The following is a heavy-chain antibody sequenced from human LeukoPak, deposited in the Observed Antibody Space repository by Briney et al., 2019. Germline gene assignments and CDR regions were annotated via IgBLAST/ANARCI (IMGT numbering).Heavy chain of an antibody. V-gene: IGHV4-4*09. Sequence: SETLSLTCTVSGGSISSYYWSWIRQPPGKGLDWIGYIYTSGSTNYNPSLKSRVTISVDTSTNHFSLKMSSVTAADTAVYYCARHMNIVVVTATYNWFDPWGHGTLVTVSS. J-gene: IGHJ5*02. CDR1: GGSISSYY. CDR2: IYTSGST. CDR3: ARHMNIVVVTATYNWFDP. D-gene: IGHD2-21*02.